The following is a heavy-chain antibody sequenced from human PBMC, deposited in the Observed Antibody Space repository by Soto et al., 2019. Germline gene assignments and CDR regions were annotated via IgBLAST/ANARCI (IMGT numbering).Heavy chain of an antibody. J-gene: IGHJ4*02. Sequence: LRLSCAVSGFNFSDYYMTWIRQAPGKGLEWISYISTNSRYIKYADSIKGRFTISRDNAKSSLYLQMNSLRAEDTAIYYCARGLGGSYFIAYWGQGTLVTVSS. CDR3: ARGLGGSYFIAY. CDR1: GFNFSDYY. D-gene: IGHD3-10*01. V-gene: IGHV3-11*06. CDR2: ISTNSRYI.